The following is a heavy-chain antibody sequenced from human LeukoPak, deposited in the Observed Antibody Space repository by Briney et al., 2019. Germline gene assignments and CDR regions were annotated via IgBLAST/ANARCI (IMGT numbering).Heavy chain of an antibody. CDR2: INHSGST. J-gene: IGHJ4*02. V-gene: IGHV4-34*01. CDR3: ARGRHGYNFDY. D-gene: IGHD5-24*01. Sequence: SETLSLTCTVSGGSISSYYWSWIRQPPGKGLEWIGEINHSGSTNYNPSLKSRVTILVDTSKNQFSLKLSSVTAADTAVYYCARGRHGYNFDYWGQGTLVTVSS. CDR1: GGSISSYY.